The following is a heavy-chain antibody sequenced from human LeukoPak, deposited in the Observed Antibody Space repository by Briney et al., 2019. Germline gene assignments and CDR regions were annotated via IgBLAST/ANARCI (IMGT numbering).Heavy chain of an antibody. CDR1: GGSVSGYY. CDR2: VYYSGST. Sequence: SETLSLTCVVSGGSVSGYYWGWIRQPPGRGLEWIGYVYYSGSTNYNPSFKSRITISVDTSRNQFSLQLSSVTAADTAVYYCAIIHRYGSGGGCYVLDNWGQGTLVAVSS. J-gene: IGHJ4*02. CDR3: AIIHRYGSGGGCYVLDN. V-gene: IGHV4-59*02. D-gene: IGHD2-15*01.